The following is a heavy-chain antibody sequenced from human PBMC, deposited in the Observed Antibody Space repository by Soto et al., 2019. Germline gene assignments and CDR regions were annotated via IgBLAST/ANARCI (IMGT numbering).Heavy chain of an antibody. Sequence: SQTLSLTCAISGDSVSSNSAAWNWIRQSPSRGLEWLGRTYYRSKWYNDYAVSVKSRITINPDTSKNHFSLQLNSVTPEDTAVYYCARVRYCRGGNCYIPFAYWGQGTLVTAS. J-gene: IGHJ4*02. V-gene: IGHV6-1*01. CDR1: GDSVSSNSAA. D-gene: IGHD2-15*01. CDR3: ARVRYCRGGNCYIPFAY. CDR2: TYYRSKWYN.